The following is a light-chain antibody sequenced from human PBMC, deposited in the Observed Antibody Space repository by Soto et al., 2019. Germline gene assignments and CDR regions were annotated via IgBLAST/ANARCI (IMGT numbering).Light chain of an antibody. Sequence: QSALTQPAAVSGSPGQSITISCTGTSSDVGGYNYVSWYQQHPGKAPKLMIYDVTNRPSGVSNRFSGSKSSNTASLTISGLQDEDEADYYCSSYTSSSTPYVFGTGTKLTVL. CDR2: DVT. V-gene: IGLV2-14*01. J-gene: IGLJ1*01. CDR3: SSYTSSSTPYV. CDR1: SSDVGGYNY.